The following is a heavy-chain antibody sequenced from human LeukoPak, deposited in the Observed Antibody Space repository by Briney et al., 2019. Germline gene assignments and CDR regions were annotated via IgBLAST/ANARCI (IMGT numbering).Heavy chain of an antibody. V-gene: IGHV5-51*01. Sequence: GESLKISCKGSGYSFTSYWIGWVRQMPGKGLEWMGIIYPGDSDTRYSPSFQGQVTISADKSISTAYLQWSSLKASDTAMYYCARLHGERTKPWYFDLWGRGTLVTVSS. J-gene: IGHJ2*01. CDR1: GYSFTSYW. CDR2: IYPGDSDT. CDR3: ARLHGERTKPWYFDL. D-gene: IGHD2-21*01.